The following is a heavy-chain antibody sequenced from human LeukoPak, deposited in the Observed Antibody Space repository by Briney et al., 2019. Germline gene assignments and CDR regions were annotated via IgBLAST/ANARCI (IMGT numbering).Heavy chain of an antibody. D-gene: IGHD3-10*01. J-gene: IGHJ4*02. V-gene: IGHV3-9*01. Sequence: GRSLRLSCAASGFTFDDYAMHWVRQVPGKGLEWVSGISWNSASIGYADSVKGRFTISRDNAKNSLFLQMNSLRVEDTALYYCAKVIHVSGWGGRPFDFWGQGTLVTVSS. CDR1: GFTFDDYA. CDR3: AKVIHVSGWGGRPFDF. CDR2: ISWNSASI.